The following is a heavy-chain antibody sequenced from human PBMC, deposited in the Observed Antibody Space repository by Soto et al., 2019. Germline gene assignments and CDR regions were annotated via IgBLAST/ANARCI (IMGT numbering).Heavy chain of an antibody. V-gene: IGHV4-31*03. J-gene: IGHJ4*02. D-gene: IGHD1-26*01. CDR1: GGSISSGGYY. CDR2: IYYSGST. Sequence: SETLSLTCTVSGGSISSGGYYWSWIRQHPGKGLEWIGYIYYSGSTYYNPSLKSRVTISVDTSKNQFSLKLSSVTAADTAVYYCARGSSASLSGSYLLPEGYWGQGTLVTVSS. CDR3: ARGSSASLSGSYLLPEGY.